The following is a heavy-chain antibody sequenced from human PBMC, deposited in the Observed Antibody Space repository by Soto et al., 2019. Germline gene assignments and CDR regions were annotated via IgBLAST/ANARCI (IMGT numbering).Heavy chain of an antibody. V-gene: IGHV4-31*03. CDR2: IYYSGST. CDR1: GGSISSGGYY. CDR3: ARGARYPPARPYYFDY. Sequence: PSETLSLTCTVSGGSISSGGYYWSWIRQHPGKGLEWIGYIYYSGSTYYNPSLKSRVTISVDTSKNQFSLKLSSVTAADTAVYYCARGARYPPARPYYFDYWGQGTLVTVSS. J-gene: IGHJ4*02. D-gene: IGHD3-9*01.